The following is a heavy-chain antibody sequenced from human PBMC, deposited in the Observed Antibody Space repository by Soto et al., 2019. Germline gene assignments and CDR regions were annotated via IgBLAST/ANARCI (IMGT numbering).Heavy chain of an antibody. CDR2: FDPEDGET. Sequence: ASVKVSCKVSGYTLTELSMHWVRQAPGKGLEWMGGFDPEDGETIYAQKFQGRVTMTEDTSTGTAYMELSSLRSEDTAVYYCATHRQIVVVPAAILFDYWGQGTLVTVSS. V-gene: IGHV1-24*01. D-gene: IGHD2-2*01. CDR1: GYTLTELS. J-gene: IGHJ4*02. CDR3: ATHRQIVVVPAAILFDY.